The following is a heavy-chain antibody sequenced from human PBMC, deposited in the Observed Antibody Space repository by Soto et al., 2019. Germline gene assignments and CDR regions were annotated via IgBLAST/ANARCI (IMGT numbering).Heavy chain of an antibody. CDR2: LNWNSVTP. CDR1: GFNFGDYA. Sequence: LRLSCAASGFNFGDYAMHWVRQTPGQGLEWVSGLNWNSVTPGYGDSVKGRFSISRDNGKYALYLQMTSLRPEDTALYYCVKDISGAYSGPNYDAWGQGTLVTVLL. CDR3: VKDISGAYSGPNYDA. J-gene: IGHJ4*02. V-gene: IGHV3-9*01. D-gene: IGHD1-26*01.